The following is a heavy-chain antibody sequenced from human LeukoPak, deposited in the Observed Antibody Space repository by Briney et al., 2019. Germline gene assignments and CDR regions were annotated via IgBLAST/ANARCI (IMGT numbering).Heavy chain of an antibody. CDR3: AREGVYGDYEGGLGY. Sequence: GGSLRLSCAASGFTFDDYGMSWVRQAPGKGLEWVSGINWNGGSTGYADSVKGRFTISRDNAKNSLYLQMNSLRAEDTALYYCAREGVYGDYEGGLGYWGQGTLVTVSS. V-gene: IGHV3-20*04. J-gene: IGHJ4*02. D-gene: IGHD4-17*01. CDR1: GFTFDDYG. CDR2: INWNGGST.